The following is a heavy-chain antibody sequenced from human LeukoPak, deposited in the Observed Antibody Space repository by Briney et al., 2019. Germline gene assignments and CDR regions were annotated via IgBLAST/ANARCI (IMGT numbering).Heavy chain of an antibody. Sequence: SETLSLTCTVSGGSISSYYWSWIRQPPGKGLEWIGYIYYSGSTNYNPSLKSRVTISVDTSKNQFSLKLSSVTAADTAVYYCARGGLAGATYYYYGMDVWGQGTTVTVSS. J-gene: IGHJ6*02. CDR1: GGSISSYY. CDR2: IYYSGST. V-gene: IGHV4-59*01. CDR3: ARGGLAGATYYYYGMDV. D-gene: IGHD6-25*01.